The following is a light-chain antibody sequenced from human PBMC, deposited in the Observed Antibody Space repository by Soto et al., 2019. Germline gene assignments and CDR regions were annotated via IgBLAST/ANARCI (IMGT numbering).Light chain of an antibody. CDR2: DAS. V-gene: IGKV1-5*01. CDR1: QSISSW. J-gene: IGKJ4*01. Sequence: DIQMTQSPSTLSASVGDRVTITCRASQSISSWLAWYQQKPGKAPKLLIYDASSLESGVPSRFSGSGSGTEFTLTITTLQPDDFATYYCQQYNSYPLTFGGGTKVDIK. CDR3: QQYNSYPLT.